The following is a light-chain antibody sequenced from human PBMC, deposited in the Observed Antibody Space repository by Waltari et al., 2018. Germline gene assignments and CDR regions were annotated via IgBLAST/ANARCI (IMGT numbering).Light chain of an antibody. CDR2: AMS. CDR1: QGIRSY. V-gene: IGKV1-9*01. J-gene: IGKJ3*01. CDR3: QQVNSYPFT. Sequence: IQLTQSPSPLSASVGDRATITCPASQGIRSYLAWYQPKPGTAPKLLIYAMSTLLNGVPSMFSGSGYGTDFTLTISSLQPEDVATYYCQQVNSYPFTFGPGTTVDIK.